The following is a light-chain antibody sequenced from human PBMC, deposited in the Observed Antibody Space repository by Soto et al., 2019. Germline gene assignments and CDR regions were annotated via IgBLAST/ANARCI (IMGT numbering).Light chain of an antibody. Sequence: EIVLTQSPGTLSLSPGERATLSCRASQSVSSYLAWYQQKPGQAPRLLIYGASSRATGIPDKFSGSGSGTDFTLTISRLEPEDFAVYYCQQYGTSLPYTFGQGTKLEI. V-gene: IGKV3-20*01. J-gene: IGKJ2*01. CDR2: GAS. CDR1: QSVSSY. CDR3: QQYGTSLPYT.